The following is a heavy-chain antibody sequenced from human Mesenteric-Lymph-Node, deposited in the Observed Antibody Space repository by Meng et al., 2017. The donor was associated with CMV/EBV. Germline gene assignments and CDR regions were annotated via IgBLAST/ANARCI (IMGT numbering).Heavy chain of an antibody. CDR2: INPNSGGT. CDR1: GYTFTGYY. J-gene: IGHJ5*02. D-gene: IGHD3-22*01. CDR3: ARDRSSHYYDNSGPENMNWFDP. Sequence: ASVKVSCKASGYTFTGYYMHWVRQAPGQGLEWMGWINPNSGGTNYAQKFQGRVTMTRDTSISTAYMELSRLRSDDTAVYYCARDRSSHYYDNSGPENMNWFDPWGQGTLVTVSS. V-gene: IGHV1-2*02.